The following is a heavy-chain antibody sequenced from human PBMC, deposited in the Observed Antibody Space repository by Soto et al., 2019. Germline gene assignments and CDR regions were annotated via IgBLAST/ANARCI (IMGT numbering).Heavy chain of an antibody. CDR3: AKDCWFDP. V-gene: IGHV3-23*01. CDR1: GFTFSSYA. CDR2: ISGSGATT. Sequence: PGGSLRLSCAGSGFTFSSYAMSWVRQAPGKGLEWVSAISGSGATTYCADSVKGRFTVSRDNSKNTLYLQMNSLRAEDTAVYYCAKDCWFDPWGQGTLVTVSS. J-gene: IGHJ5*02.